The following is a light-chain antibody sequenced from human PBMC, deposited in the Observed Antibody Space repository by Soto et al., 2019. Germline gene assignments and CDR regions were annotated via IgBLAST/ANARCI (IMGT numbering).Light chain of an antibody. CDR3: CSYAGSSIFYV. CDR2: EGS. V-gene: IGLV2-23*01. CDR1: RRDVGSYNL. Sequence: QSLLTQPASVSGSPWQSITISCTGTRRDVGSYNLVSWYQQHPGKAPKLMIYEGSKRPSGVSNRFSGSKSGNTASLTISGLQAEDEADYYCCSYAGSSIFYVFGTGTRSPS. J-gene: IGLJ1*01.